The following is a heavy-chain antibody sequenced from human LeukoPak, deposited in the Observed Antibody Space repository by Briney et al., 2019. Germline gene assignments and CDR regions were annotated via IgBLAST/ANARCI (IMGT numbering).Heavy chain of an antibody. Sequence: GGSLRLSCAASGFTFRNHIISWIRQPPGKGLEWVANMGQDGSEKFYVDSVKGRFTISRDDAKNSLYLQMDSLRAEDTALYYCAREGDAFDFWGQGTMVTVSS. CDR2: MGQDGSEK. J-gene: IGHJ3*01. CDR3: AREGDAFDF. V-gene: IGHV3-7*01. CDR1: GFTFRNHI.